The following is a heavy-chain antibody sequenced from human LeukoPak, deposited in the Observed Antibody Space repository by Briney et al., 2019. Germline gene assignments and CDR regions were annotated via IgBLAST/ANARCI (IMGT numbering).Heavy chain of an antibody. CDR1: GFTFSGSA. CDR3: AKTPLTYYYDSSGYYRGDY. J-gene: IGHJ4*02. Sequence: GGSLRLSCAASGFTFSGSALHWVRQASGKGLEWVGRIRSTANGYATAYAASVKGRFTISRDNAKNSLYLQMNSLRAEDTALYYCAKTPLTYYYDSSGYYRGDYWGQGTLVTVSS. CDR2: IRSTANGYAT. V-gene: IGHV3-73*01. D-gene: IGHD3-22*01.